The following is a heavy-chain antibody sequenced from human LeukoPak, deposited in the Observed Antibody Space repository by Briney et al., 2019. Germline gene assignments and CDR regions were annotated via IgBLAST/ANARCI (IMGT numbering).Heavy chain of an antibody. J-gene: IGHJ3*01. V-gene: IGHV4-39*01. D-gene: IGHD3/OR15-3a*01. CDR2: TFYTGRT. CDR1: GDSIISNIYW. CDR3: ARRRHNFDFYDV. Sequence: PSETLSLTCTVSGDSIISNIYWWDWVRLPPGKGLEWIGATFYTGRTFYSPSLKSRVTISVDTSKNQFSLDLRSATAADTAVYYCARRRHNFDFYDVWGQGTRVTVSS.